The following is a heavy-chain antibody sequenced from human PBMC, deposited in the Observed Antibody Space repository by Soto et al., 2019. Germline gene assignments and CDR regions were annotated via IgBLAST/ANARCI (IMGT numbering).Heavy chain of an antibody. Sequence: QAQLVQSGAEVKKPGASVKVSCKASGYTFTSYGISWVRQAPGQGLEWMGWISDHSGNTNYAQKVQGRVTMTTETSTNTAYLELRNLRFDDTAVYYCARDREYYIGMDVWGQGTTVAVSS. J-gene: IGHJ6*02. CDR3: ARDREYYIGMDV. CDR1: GYTFTSYG. V-gene: IGHV1-18*01. CDR2: ISDHSGNT.